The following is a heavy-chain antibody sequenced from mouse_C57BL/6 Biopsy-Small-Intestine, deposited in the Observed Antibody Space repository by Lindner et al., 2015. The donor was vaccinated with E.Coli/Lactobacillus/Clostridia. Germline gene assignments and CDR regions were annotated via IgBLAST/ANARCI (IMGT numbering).Heavy chain of an antibody. CDR2: ISGGSSTI. V-gene: IGHV5-17*01. CDR3: ARRGVPRCFDY. CDR1: GFTFSDYG. Sequence: VQLQESGGGLVKPGGSLKLSCAASGFTFSDYGIHWVRQATEKGLEWVAYISGGSSTIYYADTVKGRFTISRDNAKNTLFLQMTSLRSEDTAIYYCARRGVPRCFDYWGQGTTLTVSS. J-gene: IGHJ2*01.